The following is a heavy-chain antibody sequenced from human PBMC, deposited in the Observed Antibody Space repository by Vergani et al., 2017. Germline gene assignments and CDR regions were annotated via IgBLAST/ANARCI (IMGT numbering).Heavy chain of an antibody. CDR3: ARPTGIAAAGRGTYYYGMDV. Sequence: EVQLVPSGAEVKKPGESLKISCKGSGYSFTSYWIGWVRQMPGKGLEWMGIIYPGDSDTRYSPSFQGQVTISADKSISTAYLQWSSLKASDTAMYYCARPTGIAAAGRGTYYYGMDVWGQGTTVTVSS. CDR1: GYSFTSYW. D-gene: IGHD6-13*01. V-gene: IGHV5-51*03. CDR2: IYPGDSDT. J-gene: IGHJ6*02.